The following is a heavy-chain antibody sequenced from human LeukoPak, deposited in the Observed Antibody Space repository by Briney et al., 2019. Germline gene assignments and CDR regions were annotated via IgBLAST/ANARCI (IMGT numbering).Heavy chain of an antibody. Sequence: GGSLRLSCAASGFTVSSNYMNWVRQAPGKGLEWVSVIYGGGNIYYADSVKGRFTISRDNSKNTLYLQMNSLRAEDTAVYYCARGAGYNYSYYFDYWGQGTLVTVSS. CDR1: GFTVSSNY. V-gene: IGHV3-53*01. CDR2: IYGGGNI. CDR3: ARGAGYNYSYYFDY. J-gene: IGHJ4*02. D-gene: IGHD5-24*01.